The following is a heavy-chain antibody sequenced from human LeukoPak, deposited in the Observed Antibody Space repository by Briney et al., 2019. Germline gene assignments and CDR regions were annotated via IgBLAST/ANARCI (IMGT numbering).Heavy chain of an antibody. V-gene: IGHV3-21*01. D-gene: IGHD1-26*01. J-gene: IGHJ4*02. CDR2: ISSSSSYI. CDR1: GFTFSSYS. CDR3: ARVLVGAFLEIDY. Sequence: PGGSLRLSCAASGFTFSSYSMNWVRQAPGKGLEWVSSISSSSSYIYYADSVKGRFTISRDNAKNSLYLQMNSLRAEDTAVYYCARVLVGAFLEIDYWGQGTLVTVSS.